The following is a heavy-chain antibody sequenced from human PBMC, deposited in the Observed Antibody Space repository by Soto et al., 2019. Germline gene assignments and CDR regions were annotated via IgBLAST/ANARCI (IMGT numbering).Heavy chain of an antibody. CDR2: IYGSGRGI. D-gene: IGHD2-21*01. Sequence: EVQLLESGGGLVQPGGSLRLSCTASGLPHSSFAMMWVRQAPGKGLECVSGIYGSGRGIEYADSVKGRFTISRDNSKNTVYLQMTDLRVDDTAVYYCAKDAVYNDGLWLMDHWGQGTQVTVSS. CDR3: AKDAVYNDGLWLMDH. CDR1: GLPHSSFA. J-gene: IGHJ4*02. V-gene: IGHV3-23*05.